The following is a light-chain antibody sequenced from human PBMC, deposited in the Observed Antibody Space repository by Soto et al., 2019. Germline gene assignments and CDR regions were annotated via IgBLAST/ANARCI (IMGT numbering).Light chain of an antibody. J-gene: IGLJ1*01. CDR2: EVS. CDR3: SSYTSSSTYV. V-gene: IGLV2-14*01. CDR1: SSDVGTYNY. Sequence: QSALTQPASVSGSPGQSITISYTGTSSDVGTYNYVSWYQLHPGKAPKLMVYEVSNRPSGVSNRFSGSKSGNTASLTISGLQAEDEADYHCSSYTSSSTYVFGTGTQLTVL.